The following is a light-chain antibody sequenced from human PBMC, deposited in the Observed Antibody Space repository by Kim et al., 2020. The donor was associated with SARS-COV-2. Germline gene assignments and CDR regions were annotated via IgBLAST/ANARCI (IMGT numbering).Light chain of an antibody. CDR1: KLGDKY. Sequence: SPGQTASITCSGDKLGDKYACWYQQKPGQSPVLVIYQDSKRPSGSPERFSGSNSGNTATLTISGTQAMDEADYYCQAWDSSTADVVFGGGTQLTVL. CDR3: QAWDSSTADVV. J-gene: IGLJ2*01. CDR2: QDS. V-gene: IGLV3-1*01.